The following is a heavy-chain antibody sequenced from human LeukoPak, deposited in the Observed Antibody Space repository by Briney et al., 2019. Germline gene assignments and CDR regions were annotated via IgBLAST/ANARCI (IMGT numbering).Heavy chain of an antibody. J-gene: IGHJ4*02. CDR1: GFTFSDYA. CDR3: ARHDRFIPY. Sequence: GGSLRLSCVASGFTFSDYAMSWVRQAPGKGLEWVSGISDSGGSTYYADSVKGRCTISRDNSKNTVSLQMNNLSAEDTAVYFCARHDRFIPYWGQGTLVTVTS. CDR2: ISDSGGST. D-gene: IGHD3-16*02. V-gene: IGHV3-23*01.